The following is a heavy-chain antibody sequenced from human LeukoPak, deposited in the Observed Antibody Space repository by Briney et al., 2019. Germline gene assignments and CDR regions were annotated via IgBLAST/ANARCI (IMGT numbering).Heavy chain of an antibody. D-gene: IGHD6-19*01. CDR1: GFTFRSYA. J-gene: IGHJ4*02. V-gene: IGHV3-33*01. CDR3: ARDQYSSGWSHPGDY. Sequence: PGGSLRLSCAASGFTFRSYAMHWVRQAPGKGLEWVAVIWFDGSNEHYADSMKGRVTISRDNSKNTLYLQMYTLRAEDTAVYYCARDQYSSGWSHPGDYWGQGTLVTVSS. CDR2: IWFDGSNE.